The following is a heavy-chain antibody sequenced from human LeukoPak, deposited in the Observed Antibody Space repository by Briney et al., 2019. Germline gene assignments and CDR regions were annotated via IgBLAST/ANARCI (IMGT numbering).Heavy chain of an antibody. Sequence: PGGSLRLSCAASGFTFSSYSTNWVRQAPGKGLEWVSSISSSSSYIYYADSVKGRFTISRDNAKNSLYLQMNSLRAEDTAVYYCARDRRGWLQLRAFDYWGQGTLVTVSS. CDR3: ARDRRGWLQLRAFDY. V-gene: IGHV3-21*01. J-gene: IGHJ4*02. CDR1: GFTFSSYS. D-gene: IGHD5-24*01. CDR2: ISSSSSYI.